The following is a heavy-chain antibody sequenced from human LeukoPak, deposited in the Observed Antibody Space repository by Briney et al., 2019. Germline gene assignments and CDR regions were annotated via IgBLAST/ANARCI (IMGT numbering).Heavy chain of an antibody. V-gene: IGHV4-4*07. CDR2: IYTSGST. D-gene: IGHD3-3*01. Sequence: SETLSLTCTVSGGSISSYYWSWIRQPAGKGLEWIGRIYTSGSTNYNPSLKSRVTMSVDTSKNQFSLKLSSVTAADTAVYYCARSAKIRGFWSGYDYWYFDLWGRGTLVTVSS. CDR3: ARSAKIRGFWSGYDYWYFDL. J-gene: IGHJ2*01. CDR1: GGSISSYY.